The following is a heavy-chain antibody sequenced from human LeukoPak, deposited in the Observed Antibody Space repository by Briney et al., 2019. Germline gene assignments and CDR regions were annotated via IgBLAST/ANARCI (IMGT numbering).Heavy chain of an antibody. CDR3: AKYYDLLTAFDY. J-gene: IGHJ4*02. V-gene: IGHV3-48*04. Sequence: GGSLRLSCAASGFTFSKYSMNWVRQAPGKGLEWVSYITSSSSTRYYADSVKGRFTISRDNAKNSLYLQMNSLRAEDTAVYYCAKYYDLLTAFDYWGQGTLVTVSS. D-gene: IGHD3-9*01. CDR2: ITSSSSTR. CDR1: GFTFSKYS.